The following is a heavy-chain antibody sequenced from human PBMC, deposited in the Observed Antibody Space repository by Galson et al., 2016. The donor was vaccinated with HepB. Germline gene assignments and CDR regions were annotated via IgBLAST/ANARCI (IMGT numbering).Heavy chain of an antibody. CDR3: VRDGAGRTTYDS. Sequence: SLRLSCAASGLTFSSYAMSWVRQAPGKGLEWVSGVSGSGGGTYYGGSVKGRFNISRDNSKNTLYLEMSSLRVEDTAVYYCVRDGAGRTTYDSWGQGTLVTVSS. CDR1: GLTFSSYA. D-gene: IGHD1-1*01. V-gene: IGHV3-23*01. J-gene: IGHJ4*02. CDR2: VSGSGGGT.